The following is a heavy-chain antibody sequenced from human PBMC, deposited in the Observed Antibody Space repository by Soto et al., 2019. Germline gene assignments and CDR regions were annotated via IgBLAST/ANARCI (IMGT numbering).Heavy chain of an antibody. CDR1: GGFISSSSYT. D-gene: IGHD2-15*01. V-gene: IGHV4-39*02. J-gene: IGHJ4*02. Sequence: PSETLSLTCSVSGGFISSSSYTWGWIRQPPGKGLEWIGSIYYSGNTYYTPSLKSRVTISVDTSKNQFSLKLSTVTAVDTALYYCAREAGRYCNGGSCQVDYWGQGTLVTVSS. CDR2: IYYSGNT. CDR3: AREAGRYCNGGSCQVDY.